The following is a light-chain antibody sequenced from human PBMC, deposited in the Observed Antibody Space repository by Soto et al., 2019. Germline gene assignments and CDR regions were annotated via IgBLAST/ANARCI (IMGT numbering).Light chain of an antibody. CDR3: QQANSFPPSLT. Sequence: DIQMTQSPSSVSASVGDRVTITCRASQGIRTWLAWYQQKPGKAPNLLIYAASSLQSGVPSRFSGSASGTDFTLTISSLQPEDFATYYCQQANSFPPSLTFGGGTKVEIK. J-gene: IGKJ4*01. V-gene: IGKV1D-12*01. CDR1: QGIRTW. CDR2: AAS.